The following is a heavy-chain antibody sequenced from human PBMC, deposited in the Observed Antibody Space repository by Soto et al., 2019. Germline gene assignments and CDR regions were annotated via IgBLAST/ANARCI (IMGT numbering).Heavy chain of an antibody. CDR3: ARDPVQDLRGSGYYPVGVNGMDV. Sequence: QVQLVQSGAEVKKPGSSVKVSCKASGGTFSSYAISWVRQAPGQGLEWMGGIIPIFGTANYAQKFQGRVTITADESTSTAYMELGSLRSEDTAVYYCARDPVQDLRGSGYYPVGVNGMDVWGQGTTVTVSS. J-gene: IGHJ6*02. D-gene: IGHD3-22*01. CDR1: GGTFSSYA. CDR2: IIPIFGTA. V-gene: IGHV1-69*01.